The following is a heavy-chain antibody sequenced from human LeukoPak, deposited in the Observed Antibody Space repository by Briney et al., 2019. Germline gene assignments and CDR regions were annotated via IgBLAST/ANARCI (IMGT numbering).Heavy chain of an antibody. CDR3: ARDHIVVVPTATGDYYYYYMDV. D-gene: IGHD2-2*01. CDR2: IKQDGNEK. J-gene: IGHJ6*03. V-gene: IGHV3-7*01. CDR1: GFTFSISW. Sequence: GGSLRLSCAASGFTFSISWMSWVSLAPGKGLEWVANIKQDGNEKYYVDSVNGRFTISRDNAKNSLYLQMNSLRAEDMAVYYCARDHIVVVPTATGDYYYYYMDVWGKGTTVTVSS.